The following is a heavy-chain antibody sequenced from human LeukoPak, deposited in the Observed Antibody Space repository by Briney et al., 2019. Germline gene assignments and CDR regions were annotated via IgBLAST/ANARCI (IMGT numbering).Heavy chain of an antibody. CDR1: GGSFSGYY. CDR3: ATTLGYGWFDP. Sequence: PSETLSPTCAVYGGSFSGYYWSWIRQPPGKGLEWIGEINHSGSTNYNPSLKSRVTISVDTSKNQFSLRLSSVTAADTAVYYCATTLGYGWFDPWGQGTLVTVSS. CDR2: INHSGST. V-gene: IGHV4-34*01. D-gene: IGHD6-13*01. J-gene: IGHJ5*02.